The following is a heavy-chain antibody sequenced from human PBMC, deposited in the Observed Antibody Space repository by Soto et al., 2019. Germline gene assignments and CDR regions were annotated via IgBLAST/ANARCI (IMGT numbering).Heavy chain of an antibody. J-gene: IGHJ6*03. V-gene: IGHV1-18*01. CDR2: ISGYNGNT. D-gene: IGHD2-2*01. CDR1: GYSFTSYG. CDR3: AIWPAAMRFDYYNYYMDV. Sequence: QVHLVQSGAEVKKPGASVKVSCKASGYSFTSYGFSWVRQAPGQGLEWMGWISGYNGNTNYEQKFQGRVTMTTDTSTSTAYMELRSLRSDDTAVYYCAIWPAAMRFDYYNYYMDVWGKGTTAIVSS.